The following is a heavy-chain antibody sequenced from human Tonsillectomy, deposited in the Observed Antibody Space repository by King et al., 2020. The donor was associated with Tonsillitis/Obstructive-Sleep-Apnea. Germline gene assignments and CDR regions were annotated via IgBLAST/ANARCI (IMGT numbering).Heavy chain of an antibody. CDR2: INHSGST. Sequence: VQLQQWGAGLLKPSETLSLTCAVYGGSFSGYYWSWIRQPPGKGLEWIGEINHSGSTNYNPSLKSRVTISVDTSKNQFSLELSSVTAADTAVYYCARAYYYDSSCYYGGGPFDYWGQETLVTVSS. CDR3: ARAYYYDSSCYYGGGPFDY. D-gene: IGHD3-22*01. J-gene: IGHJ4*02. CDR1: GGSFSGYY. V-gene: IGHV4-34*01.